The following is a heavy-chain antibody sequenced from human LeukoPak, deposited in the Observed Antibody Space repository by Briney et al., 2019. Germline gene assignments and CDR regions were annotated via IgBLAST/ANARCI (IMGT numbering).Heavy chain of an antibody. D-gene: IGHD2-2*01. CDR2: ICAYNGNT. V-gene: IGHV1-18*04. CDR1: GFTFTGFY. J-gene: IGHJ4*02. Sequence: ALVKVSCKASGFTFTGFYLHWVRQAPGQGLEWMGWICAYNGNTNYAQKLQGRVTMTTDTSTSTAYMELRSLRSDDTAVYYCARDALSSSTSCTWWGQGTLVTVSS. CDR3: ARDALSSSTSCTW.